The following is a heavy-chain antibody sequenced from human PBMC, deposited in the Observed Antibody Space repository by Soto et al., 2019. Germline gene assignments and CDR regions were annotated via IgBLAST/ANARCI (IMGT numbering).Heavy chain of an antibody. J-gene: IGHJ6*02. V-gene: IGHV3-30-3*01. CDR3: ARDNRQWLDHYYYYGMDV. CDR1: GFTFSSYA. D-gene: IGHD6-19*01. CDR2: ISYDGSNK. Sequence: SLRLSCAASGFTFSSYAMHWVRQAPGKGLEWVAVISYDGSNKYYADSVKGRFTISRDNSKNTLYLQMNSLRAEDTAVYYCARDNRQWLDHYYYYGMDVWGQGTTVTVS.